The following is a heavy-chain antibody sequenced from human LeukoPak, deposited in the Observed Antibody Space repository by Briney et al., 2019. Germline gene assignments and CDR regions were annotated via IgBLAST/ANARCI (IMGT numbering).Heavy chain of an antibody. CDR3: AKDEAPAAGSWNYYYGMDV. J-gene: IGHJ6*02. CDR2: ISGSGGST. D-gene: IGHD6-13*01. V-gene: IGHV3-23*01. CDR1: GFTFNNYA. Sequence: GGSLRLSCAASGFTFNNYAMAWVRQAPGKGLEWVSAISGSGGSTYYADSVKGRFTVSRDDFKNTLYLQMNSLRVEDTAVYYCAKDEAPAAGSWNYYYGMDVWGQGTTVTVSS.